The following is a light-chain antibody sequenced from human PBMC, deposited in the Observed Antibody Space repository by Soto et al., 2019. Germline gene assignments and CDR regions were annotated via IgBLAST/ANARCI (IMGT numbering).Light chain of an antibody. V-gene: IGLV2-8*01. CDR1: SSDVGAYNY. Sequence: QSALTQPPSASGSPGQSVTISCTGTSSDVGAYNYVSWYQQYPGKAPQLMIYEVTKRPSGVPDRFSGSKSGNTASLTVSGLQAEDEADYYCSSYVGINNLGLFGTGTKLTVL. J-gene: IGLJ1*01. CDR3: SSYVGINNLGL. CDR2: EVT.